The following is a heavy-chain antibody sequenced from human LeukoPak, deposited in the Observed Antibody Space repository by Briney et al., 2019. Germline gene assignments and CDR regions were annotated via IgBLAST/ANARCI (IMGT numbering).Heavy chain of an antibody. Sequence: SQTLSLTCAISGDSVFSNSAAWNWIRQSPSRGLEWLGRTYYRSKWYNDYAVSVKSRITINPDTSKNQFSLQLKSVTPEDTAVYYCARARIDSGYDLLGYYYYGMDVWGQGTTVTVSS. V-gene: IGHV6-1*01. CDR2: TYYRSKWYN. J-gene: IGHJ6*02. D-gene: IGHD5-12*01. CDR3: ARARIDSGYDLLGYYYYGMDV. CDR1: GDSVFSNSAA.